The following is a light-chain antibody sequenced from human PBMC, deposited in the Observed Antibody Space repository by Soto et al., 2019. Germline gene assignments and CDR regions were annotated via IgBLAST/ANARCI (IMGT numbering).Light chain of an antibody. Sequence: QSALTQPPSASGSPGQSVTISCTGTSSDVGGYNSVSWYQHHPGRAPKLMIYEVTKRPSGVPDRFSGSKSGNTASLTVSGLQAEDEADYYCSSYVGNNHGVFGTGTKLTVL. CDR2: EVT. CDR1: SSDVGGYNS. J-gene: IGLJ1*01. CDR3: SSYVGNNHGV. V-gene: IGLV2-8*01.